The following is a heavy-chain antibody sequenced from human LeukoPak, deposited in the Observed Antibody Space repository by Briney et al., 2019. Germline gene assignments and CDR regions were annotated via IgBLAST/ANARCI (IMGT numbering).Heavy chain of an antibody. CDR3: ARKYSSGWYYFDY. V-gene: IGHV4-34*01. CDR2: INHSGST. D-gene: IGHD6-19*01. J-gene: IGHJ4*02. CDR1: GGSFSDYS. Sequence: PSETLSLTCAVYGGSFSDYSWSWIRQPPGKGLEWIGEINHSGSTNYNPSLKSRVTISVDTSKNQFSLKLSSVTAADTAVYYCARKYSSGWYYFDYWGQGTLVTVSS.